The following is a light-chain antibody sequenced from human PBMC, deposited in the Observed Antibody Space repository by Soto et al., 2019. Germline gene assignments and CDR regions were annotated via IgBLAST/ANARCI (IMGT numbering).Light chain of an antibody. CDR1: SSDIGGYNY. CDR3: TSYAGNNNLV. V-gene: IGLV2-8*01. CDR2: EVS. Sequence: QSALTQPPSASGSPGQSVTISCTGTSSDIGGYNYVSWYQQHPGKAPKLIIYEVSKRPSGVPDRFSGSKSGNTASLTVSGLQADDEADYYCTSYAGNNNLVFGGGTKLTVL. J-gene: IGLJ3*02.